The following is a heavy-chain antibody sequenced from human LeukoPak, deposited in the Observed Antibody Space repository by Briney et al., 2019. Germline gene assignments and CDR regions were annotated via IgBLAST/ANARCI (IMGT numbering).Heavy chain of an antibody. V-gene: IGHV4-59*12. D-gene: IGHD3-22*01. CDR2: IYHTGST. J-gene: IGHJ4*02. CDR3: ARDDSSAGPKN. CDR1: GGSISSYY. Sequence: PSETLSLTCTVSGGSISSYYWSWIRQPPGKGLEWIGSIYHTGSTYYSPSLKSRVTLSVDTSKNQFSLKLTSVTAADTAVYYCARDDSSAGPKNWGQGTLVTVSS.